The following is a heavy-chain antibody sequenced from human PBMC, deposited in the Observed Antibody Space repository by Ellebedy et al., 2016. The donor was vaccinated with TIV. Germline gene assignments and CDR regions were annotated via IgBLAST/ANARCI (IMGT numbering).Heavy chain of an antibody. CDR1: GGSITSNY. D-gene: IGHD3-10*01. J-gene: IGHJ6*01. CDR2: IHYSGST. CDR3: ARLAPLILAGTSYYHAMDV. Sequence: MPSETLSLTCTVPGGSITSNYWSWIRQPPGKGLEWIGYIHYSGSTNYNPSLKSRVTVAVDTSKNQFSLKVSSVTAADTAVYYCARLAPLILAGTSYYHAMDVWGQGTTVTVSS. V-gene: IGHV4-59*08.